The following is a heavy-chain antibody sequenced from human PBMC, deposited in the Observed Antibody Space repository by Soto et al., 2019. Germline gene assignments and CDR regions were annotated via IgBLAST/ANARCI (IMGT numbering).Heavy chain of an antibody. Sequence: QVQLVESGGGVVQPGRSLRLSCVASGFTFSSYDMHWVRQAPGKGLEWVAVISHDGSGKSYADSVKGRFTISRDNSKNTLYLQMNSLRAEDTAVYYCAKDRRSSWTFDYWGQGTLVTVSS. CDR2: ISHDGSGK. D-gene: IGHD6-13*01. J-gene: IGHJ4*02. CDR3: AKDRRSSWTFDY. V-gene: IGHV3-30*18. CDR1: GFTFSSYD.